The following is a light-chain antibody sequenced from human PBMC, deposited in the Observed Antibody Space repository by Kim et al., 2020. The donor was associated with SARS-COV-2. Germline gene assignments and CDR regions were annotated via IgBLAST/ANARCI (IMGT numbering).Light chain of an antibody. V-gene: IGKV1-13*02. CDR3: QHFNRYPIT. CDR2: DGS. J-gene: IGKJ5*01. Sequence: ASVGDRVNMRWRGSQDMFSALGWYEQKPGKAPKLLIYDGSTLESGVPSRFSGSGSGTDFTLTISRRQAEDFATFYCQHFNRYPITFGQGTRLEIK. CDR1: QDMFSA.